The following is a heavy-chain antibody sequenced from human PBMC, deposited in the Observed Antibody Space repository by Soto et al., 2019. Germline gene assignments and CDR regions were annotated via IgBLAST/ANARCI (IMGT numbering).Heavy chain of an antibody. V-gene: IGHV3-33*01. J-gene: IGHJ4*02. D-gene: IGHD2-15*01. CDR3: ALGGNPPLGY. CDR2: IWYDETNK. Sequence: QVQLVESGGGVVQPGRSLRLSCAASGFTFSNYDMHWVRQAPGKGLEWVAVIWYDETNKYYADSVKGRFTISRDNSKNTLYLQMNSLRAEDTAVYYCALGGNPPLGYWGQGTLVTDSS. CDR1: GFTFSNYD.